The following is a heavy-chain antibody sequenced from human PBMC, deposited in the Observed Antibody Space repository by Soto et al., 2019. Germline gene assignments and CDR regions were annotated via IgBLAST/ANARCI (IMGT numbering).Heavy chain of an antibody. CDR1: AFTFSASE. J-gene: IGHJ4*02. Sequence: AGGSLRLSCLASAFTFSASEIHWVRQASGKGLEWVGHIRSKTNNYATGYGTSGKGRFTISRDDSKNTAYLQMNSLKTEDTAVYYCFDDSGHWGQGTRVTVSS. CDR3: FDDSGH. D-gene: IGHD4-17*01. CDR2: IRSKTNNYAT. V-gene: IGHV3-73*01.